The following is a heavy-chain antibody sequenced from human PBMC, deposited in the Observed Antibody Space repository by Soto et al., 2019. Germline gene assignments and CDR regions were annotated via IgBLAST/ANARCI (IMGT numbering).Heavy chain of an antibody. Sequence: EVQLVESGGGLVQPGRSLRLSCAASGFTFDDYAMHWVRQAPGKGLEWVSGISWNSGSIGYADSVKGRFTISRDNAKNSLYLQMNSLRAEDTALYYCAKVPQGGYSGYDSNYFDYWGQGTLVTVSS. CDR3: AKVPQGGYSGYDSNYFDY. CDR1: GFTFDDYA. J-gene: IGHJ4*02. CDR2: ISWNSGSI. D-gene: IGHD5-12*01. V-gene: IGHV3-9*01.